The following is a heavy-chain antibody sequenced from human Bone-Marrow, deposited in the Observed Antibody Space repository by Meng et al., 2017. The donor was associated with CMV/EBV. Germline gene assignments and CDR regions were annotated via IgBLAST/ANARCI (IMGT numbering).Heavy chain of an antibody. CDR3: ARDWVPTCITPNCHTGMGS. V-gene: IGHV1-2*02. D-gene: IGHD2-2*02. Sequence: ASVKVSCKASGYSFTNSYIHWVRQAPGQGLEWMGWIKPNNGDTDYAQDFQGRISVTTDTSFTTAYMELDNLRSDDTAVYYCARDWVPTCITPNCHTGMGSWGQGTLVTVSS. CDR2: IKPNNGDT. CDR1: GYSFTNSY. J-gene: IGHJ5*02.